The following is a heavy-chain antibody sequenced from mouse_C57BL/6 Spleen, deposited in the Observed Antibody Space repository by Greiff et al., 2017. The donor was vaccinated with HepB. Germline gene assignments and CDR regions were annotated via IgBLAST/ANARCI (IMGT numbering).Heavy chain of an antibody. CDR3: ARDQGLRRGYYFDY. J-gene: IGHJ2*01. CDR2: ISDGGSYT. Sequence: EVKLVESGGGLVKPGGSLKLSCAASGFTFSSYAMSWVRQTPEKRLEWVATISDGGSYTYYPDNVKGRFTISRDNAKNNLYLQMSHLKSEDTATYYCARDQGLRRGYYFDYWGQGTTLTVSS. V-gene: IGHV5-4*01. D-gene: IGHD2-4*01. CDR1: GFTFSSYA.